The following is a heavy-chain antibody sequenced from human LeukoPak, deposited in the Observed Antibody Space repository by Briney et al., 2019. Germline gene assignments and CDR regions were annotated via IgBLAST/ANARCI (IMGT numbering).Heavy chain of an antibody. CDR3: AKGLGDYDDFRLGF. CDR2: IPYDGSDK. Sequence: GGSLRLSCAASIFSFSTFGFHWVRRAPGKGLEWVALIPYDGSDKYYADSVKGRFTVSRDNSKNTLYLHMNSLRVEDTAVYYCAKGLGDYDDFRLGFWGQGTLVTVSS. D-gene: IGHD4-17*01. V-gene: IGHV3-30*02. J-gene: IGHJ4*02. CDR1: IFSFSTFG.